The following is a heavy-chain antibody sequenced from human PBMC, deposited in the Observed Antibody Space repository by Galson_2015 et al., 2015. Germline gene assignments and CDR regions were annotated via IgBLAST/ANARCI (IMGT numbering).Heavy chain of an antibody. D-gene: IGHD6-13*01. CDR1: GYNFITYW. Sequence: QSGAEVKKPGDSLKISCTGSGYNFITYWIGWVRQMPGKGLEWMGIIYPYDSDTRYSPSFQGQVTISVDKSISTAYLQWSSLKASDTAVYYCARLAGGFAESIAAAGKYYYFDYWGHGTLVTVSS. J-gene: IGHJ4*01. V-gene: IGHV5-51*03. CDR2: IYPYDSDT. CDR3: ARLAGGFAESIAAAGKYYYFDY.